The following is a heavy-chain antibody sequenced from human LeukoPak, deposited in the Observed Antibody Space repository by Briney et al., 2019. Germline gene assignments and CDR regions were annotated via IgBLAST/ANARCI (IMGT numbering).Heavy chain of an antibody. CDR2: ISASGGNT. J-gene: IGHJ3*02. CDR1: GFTFNNYA. CDR3: AKDWPSEWQQLPDYDAVDI. V-gene: IGHV3-23*01. Sequence: PGRSLRLSCAASGFTFNNYAMTWVRQAPGKGLEWVSSISASGGNTYYSDYVKGRFTISRDNSKNTLYLQMNSLRVEDTAVYYCAKDWPSEWQQLPDYDAVDIWGQGMMVTVSS. D-gene: IGHD6-13*01.